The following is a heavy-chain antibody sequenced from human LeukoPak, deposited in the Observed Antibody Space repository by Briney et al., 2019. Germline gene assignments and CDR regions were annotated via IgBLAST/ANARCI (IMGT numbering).Heavy chain of an antibody. D-gene: IGHD2-2*01. CDR1: GGSISSGGYY. J-gene: IGHJ4*02. V-gene: IGHV4-31*03. CDR2: IYYSGST. CDR3: ARAVVVPAVLFDY. Sequence: SETLSLTCTVSGGSISSGGYYWSWVRQHPGKGLEWIGYIYYSGSTYYNPSLKSRVTISVDTSKNQFSLKLRSVTAADTAVYYCARAVVVPAVLFDYWGQGTLVTVSS.